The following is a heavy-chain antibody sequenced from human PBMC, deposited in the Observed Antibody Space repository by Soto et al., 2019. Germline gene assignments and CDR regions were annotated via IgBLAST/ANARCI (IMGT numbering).Heavy chain of an antibody. V-gene: IGHV1-3*04. CDR3: GRGHDSWIHYCVDY. CDR1: GVSFTSYS. J-gene: IGHJ4*02. D-gene: IGHD3-3*01. CDR2: INIVNGNA. Sequence: DSVKVCCKASGVSFTSYSILWVPQAPGHRLEWMGWINIVNGNAKYSQRFQGRVTFARDTSASTAYMELSSLRPEDTSVHYSGRGHDSWIHYCVDYWGQVPLGTVSS.